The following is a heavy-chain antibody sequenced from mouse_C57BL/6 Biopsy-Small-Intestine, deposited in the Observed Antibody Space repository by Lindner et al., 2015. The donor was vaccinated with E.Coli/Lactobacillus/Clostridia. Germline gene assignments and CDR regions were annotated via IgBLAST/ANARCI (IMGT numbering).Heavy chain of an antibody. D-gene: IGHD2-4*01. J-gene: IGHJ4*01. CDR2: ISSGSSTI. Sequence: VHCRSLGEALVKPGGSLKLSCAASGFTFSDYGMHWVRQAPEKGLEWVAYISSGSSTIYYADTVKGRFTISRDNAKNTLFLQMTSLRSEDTAMYYCARGGLRRGYAMDYWGQGTSVTVSS. CDR1: GFTFSDYG. CDR3: ARGGLRRGYAMDY. V-gene: IGHV5-17*01.